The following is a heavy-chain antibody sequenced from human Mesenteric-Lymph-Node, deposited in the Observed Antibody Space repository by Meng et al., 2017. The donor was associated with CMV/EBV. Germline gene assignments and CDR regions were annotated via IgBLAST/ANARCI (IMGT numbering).Heavy chain of an antibody. V-gene: IGHV1-2*02. J-gene: IGHJ4*02. D-gene: IGHD6-6*01. Sequence: SCQASGYSFTGYCVHWVREASGEGLEWMGWISPNTGGTKYAQKFQGRVTMTRDTAIRTAYMELSRLRSDDTAVYYCASDGSSSPDYWGQGTLVTVSS. CDR2: ISPNTGGT. CDR1: GYSFTGYC. CDR3: ASDGSSSPDY.